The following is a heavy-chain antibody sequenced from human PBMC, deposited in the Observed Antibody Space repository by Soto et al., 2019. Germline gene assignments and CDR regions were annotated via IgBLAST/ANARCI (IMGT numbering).Heavy chain of an antibody. J-gene: IGHJ6*02. D-gene: IGHD1-26*01. Sequence: EVQLLESGGGLVQPGGSLRLSCAASGFTFSSYAMSWVRQAPGKGLEWVSAISGSGGSTYYADSVKGRFTISRDNSKNTLYLQMNSLRAEDMAVYYSVGAHYYYYGMDVWGQGTTVTVSS. V-gene: IGHV3-23*01. CDR3: VGAHYYYYGMDV. CDR2: ISGSGGST. CDR1: GFTFSSYA.